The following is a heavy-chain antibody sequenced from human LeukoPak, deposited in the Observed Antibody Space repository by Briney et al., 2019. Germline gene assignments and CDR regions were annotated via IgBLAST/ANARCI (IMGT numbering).Heavy chain of an antibody. CDR1: GGSISSYY. D-gene: IGHD5-24*01. CDR2: IYYSGST. J-gene: IGHJ4*02. CDR3: AREPNKMATM. V-gene: IGHV4-59*01. Sequence: SETLSLTCTVSGGSISSYYWSWIRQPPGKGLEWIGYIYYSGSTNYNPSLKSRVTISVDTSKNQFSLKLSSVTAADTAVYYCAREPNKMATMWGQGTLVTVSS.